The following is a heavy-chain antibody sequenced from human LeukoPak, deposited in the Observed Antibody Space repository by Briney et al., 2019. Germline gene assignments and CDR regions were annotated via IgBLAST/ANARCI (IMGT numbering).Heavy chain of an antibody. D-gene: IGHD6-25*01. J-gene: IGHJ4*02. CDR2: ISWDGGST. CDR3: SKGPYRSSAPYYFDY. V-gene: IGHV3-43*01. Sequence: GGSLRLSCAASGFTFDDYTMHWVRQAPGKGLQWVSLISWDGGSTYYADSVKGRFTISRDNSKNSLYLQMNSLRTEDTALYYCSKGPYRSSAPYYFDYWGQGTLVTVSS. CDR1: GFTFDDYT.